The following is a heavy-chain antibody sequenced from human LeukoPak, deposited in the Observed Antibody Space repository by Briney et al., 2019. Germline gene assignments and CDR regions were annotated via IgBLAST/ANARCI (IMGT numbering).Heavy chain of an antibody. D-gene: IGHD3-22*01. V-gene: IGHV3-53*01. CDR2: IYSGGST. CDR3: DRYYYDSSGYGPFFDY. J-gene: IGHJ4*02. Sequence: PGGSLRLSCAASGFTVSSNYMSWVRQAPGKGLEWVSVIYSGGSTYYADSVKGRFTISRDNSKNTLYLQMNSLRAEDTAVYYCDRYYYDSSGYGPFFDYWGQGTLVTVSS. CDR1: GFTVSSNY.